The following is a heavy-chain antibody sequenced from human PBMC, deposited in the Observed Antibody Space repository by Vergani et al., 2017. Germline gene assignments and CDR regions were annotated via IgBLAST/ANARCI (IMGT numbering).Heavy chain of an antibody. J-gene: IGHJ6*02. Sequence: QVQLVQSGAEVKKPGSSVKVSCKASGGTFSSYAISWVRQAPGQGLEWMGGIIPIFGTANYAQKFQGRVTSTADESTSTAYMELSSLRSEDTAVYYCAGAGYCSSTSCPTLSHYGMDVWGQGTTVTVSS. CDR2: IIPIFGTA. V-gene: IGHV1-69*12. CDR3: AGAGYCSSTSCPTLSHYGMDV. CDR1: GGTFSSYA. D-gene: IGHD2-2*01.